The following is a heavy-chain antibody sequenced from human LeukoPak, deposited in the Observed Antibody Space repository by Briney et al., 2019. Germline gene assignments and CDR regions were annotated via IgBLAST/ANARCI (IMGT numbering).Heavy chain of an antibody. J-gene: IGHJ3*02. Sequence: ASVKVSCKASGYTFTSYGISWVRQAPGQGLEWMGWISAYNGNTNYAQKLQGRVTMTTDTSASTAYMELRSLRSDDTAVYYCARDPRYGYCSGGSCYRVDAFDIWGQGTVVTVSS. CDR3: ARDPRYGYCSGGSCYRVDAFDI. V-gene: IGHV1-18*01. CDR1: GYTFTSYG. D-gene: IGHD2-15*01. CDR2: ISAYNGNT.